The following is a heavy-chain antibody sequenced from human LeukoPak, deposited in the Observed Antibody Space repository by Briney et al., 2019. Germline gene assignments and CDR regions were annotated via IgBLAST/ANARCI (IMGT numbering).Heavy chain of an antibody. J-gene: IGHJ4*02. V-gene: IGHV4-59*01. CDR1: GGSIGSYY. CDR2: IYYSGST. D-gene: IGHD5/OR15-5a*01. CDR3: ARGIYDLLL. Sequence: SETLSLTCTVSGGSIGSYYWSWIRQPPGKGLEWIGYIYYSGSTNYNPSLKSRVTISVDTSKNQFSLKLSSVTAADTAVYYCARGIYDLLLWGQGTLVTASS.